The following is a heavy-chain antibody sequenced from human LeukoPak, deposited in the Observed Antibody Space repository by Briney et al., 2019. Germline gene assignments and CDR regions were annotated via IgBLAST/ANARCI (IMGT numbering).Heavy chain of an antibody. Sequence: PSQTLSLTCAVSGGSISSGTHYWNWIRQHPGQGLEWIGHIYNTGSAYYNPSFMSRVSISIDTSENQFSLKLSSVTAADTAVYYCASTHCASPSCYSYYYSGLDVWGQGTTVIVSS. V-gene: IGHV4-31*11. J-gene: IGHJ6*02. CDR3: ASTHCASPSCYSYYYSGLDV. CDR1: GGSISSGTHY. CDR2: IYNTGSA. D-gene: IGHD2-2*01.